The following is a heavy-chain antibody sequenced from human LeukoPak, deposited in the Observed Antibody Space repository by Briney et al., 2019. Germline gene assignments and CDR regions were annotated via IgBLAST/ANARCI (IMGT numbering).Heavy chain of an antibody. V-gene: IGHV3-64*01. CDR1: GFTFSNYA. J-gene: IGHJ4*02. Sequence: GGSLRLSCAASGFTFSNYAMHWVRQAPGKGLEYVSAISASGSSTYYANSVKGRFTFSRDNSKNTLYLQVGSLTVEDMAVYYCARSPSYFGSARYYFDSWGGGTLVTVSS. D-gene: IGHD3-10*01. CDR2: ISASGSST. CDR3: ARSPSYFGSARYYFDS.